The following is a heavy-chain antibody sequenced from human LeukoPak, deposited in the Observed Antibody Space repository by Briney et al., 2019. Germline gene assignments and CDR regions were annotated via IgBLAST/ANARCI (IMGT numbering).Heavy chain of an antibody. D-gene: IGHD1-1*01. J-gene: IGHJ6*02. CDR1: GGSFSGYY. Sequence: SETLSLTCAVYGGSFSGYYWSWIRQHPGKGLEWIGYIYYSGSTYYNPSLKSRVTISVDTSKNQFSLKLSSVTAADTAVYYCARASLEYYYYYGMDVWGQGTTVTVSS. CDR3: ARASLEYYYYYGMDV. CDR2: IYYSGST. V-gene: IGHV4-31*11.